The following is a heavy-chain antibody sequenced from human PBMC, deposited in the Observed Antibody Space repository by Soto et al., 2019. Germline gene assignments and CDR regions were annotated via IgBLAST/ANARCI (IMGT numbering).Heavy chain of an antibody. J-gene: IGHJ4*02. CDR2: TYYRSKWYN. CDR1: GDSVSSNSAA. CDR3: ARAKIIVGATTFFDY. D-gene: IGHD1-26*01. Sequence: KQSQTLSLTCAISGDSVSSNSAAWNWIRQSPSRGLEWLGRTYYRSKWYNDYAVSVKSRITINPDTSKNQFSLQLNSVTPEDTAVYYCARAKIIVGATTFFDYWGQGTLVTVSS. V-gene: IGHV6-1*01.